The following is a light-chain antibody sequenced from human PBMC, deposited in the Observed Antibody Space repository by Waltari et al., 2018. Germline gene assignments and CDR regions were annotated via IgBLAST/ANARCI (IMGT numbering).Light chain of an antibody. CDR2: GAS. V-gene: IGKV3-15*01. CDR1: QSVSSN. CDR3: QQYNNWPLSWT. J-gene: IGKJ1*01. Sequence: EIVMTQSPATLSVSPGERATLSCRASQSVSSNLAWYQQKPGQAPRLLIYGASTRATGSPARVSGSGSGTELTLTISSLQSEDFAVYYCQQYNNWPLSWTFGQGTKVEIK.